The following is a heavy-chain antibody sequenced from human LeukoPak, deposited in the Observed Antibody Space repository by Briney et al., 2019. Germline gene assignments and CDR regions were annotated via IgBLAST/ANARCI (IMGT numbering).Heavy chain of an antibody. Sequence: GGSLSLSCAASGFTFSSYALSWVRQAPGKGLEWVSRISGSGGSTYYAASVKGRFTISRDNSKNTLYLQMDSLRAEDTAVYYCAKRVTNYWYFDLWGRGTLVTVSS. J-gene: IGHJ2*01. CDR3: AKRVTNYWYFDL. D-gene: IGHD4-17*01. CDR2: ISGSGGST. V-gene: IGHV3-23*01. CDR1: GFTFSSYA.